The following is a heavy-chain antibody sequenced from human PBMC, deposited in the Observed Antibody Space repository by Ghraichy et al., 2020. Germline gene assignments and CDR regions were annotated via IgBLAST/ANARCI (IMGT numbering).Heavy chain of an antibody. Sequence: ASVKVSCKASGYTFTSYGISWVRQAPGQGLEWMGWISAYNGNTNYAQKLQGRVTMTTDTSTSTAYMELRSLRSDDTAVYYCARVFIAAAGTYYYYYYGMDVWGQGTTVTVSS. CDR3: ARVFIAAAGTYYYYYYGMDV. J-gene: IGHJ6*02. D-gene: IGHD6-13*01. CDR2: ISAYNGNT. V-gene: IGHV1-18*01. CDR1: GYTFTSYG.